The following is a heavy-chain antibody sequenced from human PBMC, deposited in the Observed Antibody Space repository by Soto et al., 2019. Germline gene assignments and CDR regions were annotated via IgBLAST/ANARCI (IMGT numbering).Heavy chain of an antibody. CDR3: ASHDSSGYYYGY. J-gene: IGHJ4*02. D-gene: IGHD3-22*01. CDR2: IYYSGST. V-gene: IGHV4-30-4*01. Sequence: QVQLQESGPGLVKPSQTLSLTCTVSGGSISSGDYYWSWIRQPPGKGLEWIGYIYYSGSTYYNPSLKRRVTRSVDTSQNQFSLKLSSVTAADTAVYYCASHDSSGYYYGYWGQGTLVTVSS. CDR1: GGSISSGDYY.